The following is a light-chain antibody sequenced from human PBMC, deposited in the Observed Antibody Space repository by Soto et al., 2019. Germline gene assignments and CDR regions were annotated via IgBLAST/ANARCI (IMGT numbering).Light chain of an antibody. Sequence: EIVLTQSPGTLSLSPGERATLSCRASQSVITSYLAWYQQKPGQAPRLLIYGVSTRATGIPDRFSGSGSGTDFTLTISRLEPEDFAEYYCQHYGTSPPMYTFGQWTKLEIK. V-gene: IGKV3-20*01. CDR1: QSVITSY. CDR3: QHYGTSPPMYT. CDR2: GVS. J-gene: IGKJ2*01.